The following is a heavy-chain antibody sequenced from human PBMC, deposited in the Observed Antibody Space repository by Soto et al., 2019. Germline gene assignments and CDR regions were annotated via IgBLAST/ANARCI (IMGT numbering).Heavy chain of an antibody. D-gene: IGHD3-9*01. V-gene: IGHV4-39*01. J-gene: IGHJ4*02. Sequence: QLQLQESGPGLVKPSETLSLTCTVSGGSISSSSYYWGWIRQPPGKGLEWIGSIYYSGSTYYNPSLKSRVTISVDTSKNQFSLKLSSVTDADTAVYYCARRRGNIFDGWDEDYWGQGTLVTVSS. CDR2: IYYSGST. CDR3: ARRRGNIFDGWDEDY. CDR1: GGSISSSSYY.